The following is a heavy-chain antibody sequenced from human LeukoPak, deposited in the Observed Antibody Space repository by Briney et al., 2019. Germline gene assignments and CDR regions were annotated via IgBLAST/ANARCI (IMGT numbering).Heavy chain of an antibody. J-gene: IGHJ4*02. D-gene: IGHD2-2*01. V-gene: IGHV3-33*01. Sequence: GGSLRLSCAASGFNFSYYGMHWVRQAPGEGLECVALIWYDGSNKYYADSVKGRFTISRDNSKNTLYLQMNSLRAEDTAVCYCARVAGVVPATMFIDYWGLGTLVTVSS. CDR1: GFNFSYYG. CDR3: ARVAGVVPATMFIDY. CDR2: IWYDGSNK.